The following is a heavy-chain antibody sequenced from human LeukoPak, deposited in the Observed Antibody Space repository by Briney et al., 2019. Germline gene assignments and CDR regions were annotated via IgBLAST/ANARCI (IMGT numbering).Heavy chain of an antibody. CDR3: ARDFARGQRVDVY. J-gene: IGHJ4*02. Sequence: GGSLRLSCAASGFTFSSYSMNWVRQAPGKGLEWVSSISSSSSYIYYADSVKGRFTISRDNAKNSLYLQMNSLRAEDTAVYYCARDFARGQRVDVYWGQGTLVTVSS. D-gene: IGHD5-12*01. V-gene: IGHV3-21*01. CDR1: GFTFSSYS. CDR2: ISSSSSYI.